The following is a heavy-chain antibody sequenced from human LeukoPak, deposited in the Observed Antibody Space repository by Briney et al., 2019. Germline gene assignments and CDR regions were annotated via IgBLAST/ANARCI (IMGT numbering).Heavy chain of an antibody. V-gene: IGHV3-53*01. D-gene: IGHD6-13*01. J-gene: IGHJ5*02. CDR2: IYSGGST. Sequence: GGSLRLSCAASGFTVSSNYMSWVRQAPGKGLEWVSVIYSGGSTYYADSVKGRFTISRDNSKNTLYLQMNSLRAEDTAVYYCAREYSSSWYWFDPWGQGTLVTVSS. CDR3: AREYSSSWYWFDP. CDR1: GFTVSSNY.